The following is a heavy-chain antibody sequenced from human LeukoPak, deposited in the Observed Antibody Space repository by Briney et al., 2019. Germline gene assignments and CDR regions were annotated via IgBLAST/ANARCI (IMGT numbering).Heavy chain of an antibody. CDR2: INHSGST. J-gene: IGHJ4*02. V-gene: IGHV4-34*01. Sequence: SETLSLTCAVYGESFSGYYWSWIRQPPGKGLEWIGEINHSGSTIYTPSFTRRVTISVDTSKNQFSLKLSSVTAADTAIYYCARVAKAEDIVVVPAAAHHYFDYWGQGTLVTVSS. CDR1: GESFSGYY. D-gene: IGHD2-2*01. CDR3: ARVAKAEDIVVVPAAAHHYFDY.